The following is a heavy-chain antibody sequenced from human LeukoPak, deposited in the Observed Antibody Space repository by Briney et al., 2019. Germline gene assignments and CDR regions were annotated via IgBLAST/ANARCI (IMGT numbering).Heavy chain of an antibody. Sequence: GGSLPQTRVATRCIFSNHAISGVRQARWKGRECVSVISGSGDSTYYADSVRGQFTFSRDISKNRLNLQMNSMRAEDTAVYYCAKTYNWNYDYWGQGTLVTVSS. CDR3: AKTYNWNYDY. CDR1: RCIFSNHA. J-gene: IGHJ4*02. CDR2: ISGSGDST. D-gene: IGHD1-7*01. V-gene: IGHV3-23*01.